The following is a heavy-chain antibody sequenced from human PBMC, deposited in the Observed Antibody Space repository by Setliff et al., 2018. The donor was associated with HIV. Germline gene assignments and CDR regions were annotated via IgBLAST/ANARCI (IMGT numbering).Heavy chain of an antibody. J-gene: IGHJ4*02. CDR3: ARRPGGITRARLDN. V-gene: IGHV4-34*01. CDR1: GESFSSYY. D-gene: IGHD3-16*01. CDR2: INHSAVT. Sequence: SETLSLTCAVYGESFSSYYFTWIRQAPGRGLEWIGEINHSAVTKYNPSLASRVTMSIDTSKNQFSLFLSSVTAADTARYFCARRPGGITRARLDNWGQGTLVTVSS.